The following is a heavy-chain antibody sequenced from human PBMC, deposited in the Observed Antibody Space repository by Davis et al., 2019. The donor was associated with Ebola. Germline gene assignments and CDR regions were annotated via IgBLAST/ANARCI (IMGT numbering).Heavy chain of an antibody. CDR1: GGSISGYY. V-gene: IGHV4-59*01. J-gene: IGHJ6*04. CDR3: ARVFYGDGTGYYYYGMDV. D-gene: IGHD1-1*01. Sequence: MPSETLSLTCTVSGGSISGYYWSWIRQPPGKGLEWIGYIHYSGSTNYNPSLKSRVTISVDTSKNQFSLKLSSVTAADTAVYYCARVFYGDGTGYYYYGMDVWGKGTTVTVSS. CDR2: IHYSGST.